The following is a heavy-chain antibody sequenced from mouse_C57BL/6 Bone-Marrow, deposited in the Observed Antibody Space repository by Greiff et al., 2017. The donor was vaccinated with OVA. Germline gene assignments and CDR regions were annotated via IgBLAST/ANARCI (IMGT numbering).Heavy chain of an antibody. CDR3: ARGQLRHRGAMDY. CDR2: ISDGGSYT. Sequence: EVKLVESGGGLVKPGGSLKLSCAASGFTFSSYAMSWVRQTPEKRLEWVATISDGGSYTYYPDNVKGRFTISRDNAKNNLYLQMSHLKSEDTAMYYGARGQLRHRGAMDYWGQGTSVTVSS. V-gene: IGHV5-4*03. CDR1: GFTFSSYA. D-gene: IGHD3-2*02. J-gene: IGHJ4*01.